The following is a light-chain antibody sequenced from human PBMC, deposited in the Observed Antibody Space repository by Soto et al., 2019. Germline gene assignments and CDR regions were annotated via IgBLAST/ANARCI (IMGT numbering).Light chain of an antibody. CDR1: QSISSW. CDR3: QQYNSYSWT. Sequence: DIQMTQSPSTLSASVGDRVTITCRAIQSISSWLAWYQQKPGKAPKLLIYDASSLESGVPSRFSGSGSGTEFTLTISSLQPDDFATYYCQQYNSYSWTFGQRTKVEIK. V-gene: IGKV1-5*01. J-gene: IGKJ1*01. CDR2: DAS.